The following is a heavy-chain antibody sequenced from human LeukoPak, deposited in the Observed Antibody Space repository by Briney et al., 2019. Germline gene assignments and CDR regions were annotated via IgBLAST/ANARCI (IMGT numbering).Heavy chain of an antibody. D-gene: IGHD6-13*01. CDR1: GYTFTSYD. CDR2: MNPNSGNT. V-gene: IGHV1-8*01. CDR3: ARGRGSSSWYKPLGGYYFDY. Sequence: ASVTVSYKASGYTFTSYDINWVRQATGQGLEWMGWMNPNSGNTGYAQKFQGRVTMTRNTSISTAYMELSSLRSEDTAVYYCARGRGSSSWYKPLGGYYFDYWGQGTLVTVSS. J-gene: IGHJ4*02.